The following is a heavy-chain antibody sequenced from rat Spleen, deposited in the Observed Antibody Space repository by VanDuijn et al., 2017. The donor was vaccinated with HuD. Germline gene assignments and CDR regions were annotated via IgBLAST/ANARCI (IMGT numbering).Heavy chain of an antibody. D-gene: IGHD1-10*01. CDR2: ISSVVGNT. J-gene: IGHJ1*01. V-gene: IGHV5S23*01. CDR3: AREQHPFWYFDF. CDR1: GFTFTDYY. Sequence: EVQLVESGGGLVQHGRSLKLSCSASGFTFTDYYMAWVRQAPTMGREWVATISSVVGNTYNRDTVKGRFTISRDTAKNTQYLQMDSLRSEDTATYYCAREQHPFWYFDFGGPGSMVTVSP.